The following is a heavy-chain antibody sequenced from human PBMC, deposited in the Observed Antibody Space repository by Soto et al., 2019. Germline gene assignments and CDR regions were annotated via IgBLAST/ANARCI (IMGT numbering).Heavy chain of an antibody. D-gene: IGHD3-22*01. CDR2: IRSKAYGGTT. J-gene: IGHJ5*02. V-gene: IGHV3-49*03. Sequence: GGSLRLSCTASGFTFGDYAMSWFCQAPGKGLEWVGFIRSKAYGGTTEYAASVKGRFTISRDDSKSIAYLQMNSLKTEDTAVYYCTREGYYDSSGYSPWGQGTLVTVSS. CDR3: TREGYYDSSGYSP. CDR1: GFTFGDYA.